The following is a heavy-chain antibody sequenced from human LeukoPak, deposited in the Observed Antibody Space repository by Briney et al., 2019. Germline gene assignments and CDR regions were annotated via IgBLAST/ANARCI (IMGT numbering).Heavy chain of an antibody. CDR1: GGSISSYY. Sequence: SETLSLTCTVSGGSISSYYWSWIRQPPGKGLEWIGYIYYSGSTNYNPSLKSRVTISVDTSKNRFSLKLSSVTAADTAVYYCARGGYSGYDYAPLDYWGQGTLVTVSS. J-gene: IGHJ4*02. CDR3: ARGGYSGYDYAPLDY. CDR2: IYYSGST. D-gene: IGHD5-12*01. V-gene: IGHV4-59*01.